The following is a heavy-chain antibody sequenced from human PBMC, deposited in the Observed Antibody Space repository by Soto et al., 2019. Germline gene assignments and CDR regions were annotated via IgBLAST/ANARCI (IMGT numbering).Heavy chain of an antibody. CDR1: GFTFSSYA. J-gene: IGHJ4*02. D-gene: IGHD4-4*01. CDR2: ISGGGGRT. V-gene: IGHV3-23*01. Sequence: EVQLLESGGGLVQPGGSLRLSCAASGFTFSSYAMSWFRQPPGKGLAWASAISGGGGRTYYPYSVKGRFTISRDNSKNPLYLQMNSLRAEDTAVYYCARSDRRSNYLWDYWGQGTLVTVSS. CDR3: ARSDRRSNYLWDY.